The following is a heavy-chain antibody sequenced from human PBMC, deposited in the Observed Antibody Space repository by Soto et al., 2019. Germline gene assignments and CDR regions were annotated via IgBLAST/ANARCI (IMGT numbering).Heavy chain of an antibody. Sequence: EVQLLESGGGLVQPGGSLRLSCAASGFTFSSYAMSWVRQAPGKGLEWVSAISGSGGSTYYADSVKGRFTISRDNSKNTLQLQMNNLTPQDRAVDYCAKARRSSGEPEPVDYRGQGTLVTVSP. CDR1: GFTFSSYA. CDR3: AKARRSSGEPEPVDY. V-gene: IGHV3-23*01. J-gene: IGHJ4*02. D-gene: IGHD3-22*01. CDR2: ISGSGGST.